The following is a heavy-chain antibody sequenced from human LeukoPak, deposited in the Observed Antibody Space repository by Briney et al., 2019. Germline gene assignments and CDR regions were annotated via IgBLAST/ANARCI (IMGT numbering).Heavy chain of an antibody. D-gene: IGHD4-11*01. Sequence: SETLSLTCTVSGGSISSGSYYWSWIRQPAGKGLEWIGRIYTSGSTNYNPSLKSRVTISVDTSKNQFSLKLSSVTAADTAVYYCARTERLHGYHMDVWGKGTTVTVSS. V-gene: IGHV4-61*02. CDR3: ARTERLHGYHMDV. CDR2: IYTSGST. CDR1: GGSISSGSYY. J-gene: IGHJ6*03.